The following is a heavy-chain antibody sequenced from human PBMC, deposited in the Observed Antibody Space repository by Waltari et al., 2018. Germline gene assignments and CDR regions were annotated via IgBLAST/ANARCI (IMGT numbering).Heavy chain of an antibody. CDR3: ARARDEDTAMVYFDH. V-gene: IGHV3-66*02. D-gene: IGHD5-18*01. CDR2: IYSAGSS. CDR1: GFTVSSNH. Sequence: EVQLVESGGGLVHPGGSLRLSCAASGFTVSSNHMSWVRQASGKGLEWVSLIYSAGSSYYADSVRGRFSISRDNAKNTLHLQMNSLRAEDTAMYYCARARDEDTAMVYFDHWGQGTLISVSS. J-gene: IGHJ4*02.